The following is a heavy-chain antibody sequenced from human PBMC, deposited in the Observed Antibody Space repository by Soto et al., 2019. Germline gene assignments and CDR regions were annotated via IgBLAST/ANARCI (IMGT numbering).Heavy chain of an antibody. V-gene: IGHV3-30*18. CDR3: AKDFKVSGGHYGSLNYYYGMDV. D-gene: IGHD3-10*01. J-gene: IGHJ6*02. Sequence: GESLRLSCAASGFTFSAFGMHWVRQAPGKGLEWVAIISYDGILKYYADSVKGRFTISRDTSKGALYLQMNSLRPEDTAVYYCAKDFKVSGGHYGSLNYYYGMDVWGPGTTVNVSS. CDR1: GFTFSAFG. CDR2: ISYDGILK.